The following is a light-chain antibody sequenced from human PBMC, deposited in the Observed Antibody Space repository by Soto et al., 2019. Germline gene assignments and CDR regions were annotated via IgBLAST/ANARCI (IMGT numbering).Light chain of an antibody. V-gene: IGKV3-20*01. CDR2: GAS. J-gene: IGKJ1*01. CDR3: QQYGSSPRT. CDR1: QSISSNY. Sequence: EIVLTQSPGTLSLSPGERATLSCRASQSISSNYLAWYQHKPGQAPRLLIYGASSRATGVPDRFSGSGTGTDFTLTISSLGPGDFAVYYYQQYGSSPRTFGQGTKVEIK.